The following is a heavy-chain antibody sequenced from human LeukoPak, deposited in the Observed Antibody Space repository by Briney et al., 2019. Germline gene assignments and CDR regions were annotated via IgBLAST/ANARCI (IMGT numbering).Heavy chain of an antibody. V-gene: IGHV4-31*03. CDR3: ARGTPAAIHYFDY. Sequence: SETLSLTCTVSGGSISSGGYYWSWIRQHPGKGLEWIGNIYYSGSTCYNPSLKSRVTISVDTSKNQFSLKLSSVTAADTAVYYCARGTPAAIHYFDYWGQGTLVTVSS. CDR2: IYYSGST. D-gene: IGHD2-2*02. J-gene: IGHJ4*02. CDR1: GGSISSGGYY.